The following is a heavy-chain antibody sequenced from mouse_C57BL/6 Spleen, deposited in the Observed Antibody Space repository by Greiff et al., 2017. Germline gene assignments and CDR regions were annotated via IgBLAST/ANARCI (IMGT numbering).Heavy chain of an antibody. J-gene: IGHJ4*01. CDR1: GFTFSDYY. CDR2: ISNGGGST. V-gene: IGHV5-12*01. Sequence: EVKLVESGGGLVQPGGSLKLSCAASGFTFSDYYMYWVRQTPEKRLEWVAYISNGGGSTYYPDTVKGRFTISRDNAKNTLYLQMSRLKSEDTAMYYCARPGLGAMDYWGQGTSVTVSS. CDR3: ARPGLGAMDY. D-gene: IGHD4-1*01.